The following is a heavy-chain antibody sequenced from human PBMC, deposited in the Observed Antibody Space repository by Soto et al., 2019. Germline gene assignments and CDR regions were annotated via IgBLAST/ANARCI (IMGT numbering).Heavy chain of an antibody. CDR2: ISGSGGST. J-gene: IGHJ4*02. V-gene: IGHV3-23*01. CDR1: GFTFSSYA. D-gene: IGHD3-9*01. CDR3: AKSDYYDILTGYRSISLFDY. Sequence: GGSLRLSCAASGFTFSSYAMSWVRQAPGKGLEWVSAISGSGGSTYYADSVKGRFTISRDNSKNTLYLQMHSLRAEDTAVYYCAKSDYYDILTGYRSISLFDYWGQGTLVTVSS.